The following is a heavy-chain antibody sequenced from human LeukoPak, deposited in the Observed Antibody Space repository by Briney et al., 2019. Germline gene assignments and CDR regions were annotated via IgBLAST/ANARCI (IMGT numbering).Heavy chain of an antibody. J-gene: IGHJ4*02. CDR3: ARDDYGDYPYYFDY. V-gene: IGHV1-18*01. D-gene: IGHD4-17*01. Sequence: ASVKVSCKASGYTFTSYGISWVRQAPGQGLEWMGWISAYNGNTNYAQKLQGRVTMTTDTSTSTAYIELRSLRSDDTAVYYCARDDYGDYPYYFDYWGQGTLVTVSS. CDR1: GYTFTSYG. CDR2: ISAYNGNT.